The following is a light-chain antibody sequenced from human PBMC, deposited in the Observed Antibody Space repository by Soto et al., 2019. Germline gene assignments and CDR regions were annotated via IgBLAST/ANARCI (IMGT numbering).Light chain of an antibody. CDR1: SSNIGAGYD. V-gene: IGLV1-40*01. CDR3: QSYDSSLSAAV. J-gene: IGLJ3*02. CDR2: GNS. Sequence: QSVLTQPPSVSGAPGQRVTISCTGSSSNIGAGYDVHWYQQLPGTAPKLLIYGNSNRPSGVPDRFSGSKSCTTASLAITGLQDEDEADYYCQSYDSSLSAAVFGGGTQLTVL.